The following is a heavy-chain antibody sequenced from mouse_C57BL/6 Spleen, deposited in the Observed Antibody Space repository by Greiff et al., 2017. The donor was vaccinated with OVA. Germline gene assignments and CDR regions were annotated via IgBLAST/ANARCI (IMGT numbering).Heavy chain of an antibody. V-gene: IGHV3-6*01. J-gene: IGHJ4*01. D-gene: IGHD1-3*01. CDR2: ISYDGSN. Sequence: EVKLQESGPGLVKPSQSLSLTCSVTGYSITSGYYWNWIRQFPGNKLEWMGYISYDGSNNYNPSLKNRISITRDTSKNQFFLKLNSVTTEDTATDYCARADKDYAMDYWGQGTSVTVSS. CDR3: ARADKDYAMDY. CDR1: GYSITSGYY.